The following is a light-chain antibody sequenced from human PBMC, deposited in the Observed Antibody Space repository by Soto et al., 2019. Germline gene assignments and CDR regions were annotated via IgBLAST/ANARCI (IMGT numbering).Light chain of an antibody. J-gene: IGKJ1*01. CDR3: QDYNSYPEA. V-gene: IGKV1-5*03. Sequence: EIQVTQSPATLSLYVGDRVTITCRASQTISSWLAWYQQKPGKAPKLLIYTASTLKSGVPSRFSGSGSGTEFTLTISSLQADDFTTYYCQDYNSYPEAFGQGTKL. CDR1: QTISSW. CDR2: TAS.